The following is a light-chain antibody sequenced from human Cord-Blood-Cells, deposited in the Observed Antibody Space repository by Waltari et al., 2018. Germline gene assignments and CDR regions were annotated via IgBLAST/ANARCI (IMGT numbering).Light chain of an antibody. CDR3: SSYTSSSTLV. CDR1: SSDVGGYNY. Sequence: QSALTPPASVSGSPGQSITISCTGTSSDVGGYNYVSWYQQHPGKAPKLMIYDVSKRPSGVSNRFSGSKSGNTASLTISGLQAEDEADYYCSSYTSSSTLVFGTGTKVTVL. V-gene: IGLV2-14*03. CDR2: DVS. J-gene: IGLJ1*01.